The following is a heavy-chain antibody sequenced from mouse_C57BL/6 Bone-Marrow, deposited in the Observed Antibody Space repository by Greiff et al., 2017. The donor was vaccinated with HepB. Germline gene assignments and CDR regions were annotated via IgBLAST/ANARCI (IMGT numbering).Heavy chain of an antibody. CDR2: ISNGGGST. Sequence: DVMLVESGGGLVQPGGSLKLSCAASGFTFSDYYMYWVRQTPEKRLEWVAYISNGGGSTYYPDTVKGRFTISRDNAKNTLYRQMSRLKSEDTARYYCARSLLGSFAYWGQGTLVTVSA. V-gene: IGHV5-12*01. J-gene: IGHJ3*01. CDR3: ARSLLGSFAY. D-gene: IGHD4-1*01. CDR1: GFTFSDYY.